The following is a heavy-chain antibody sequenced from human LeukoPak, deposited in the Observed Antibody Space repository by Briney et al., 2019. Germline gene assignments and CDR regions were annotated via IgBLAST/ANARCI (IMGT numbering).Heavy chain of an antibody. D-gene: IGHD2-2*02. Sequence: ASVKVSCKASGGTFSSYAISWVRQAPGQGLEWMGGIIPIFGTANYAQKFQGRVTITADESTSTAYMELSSLRSEDTAVYYCARGLRYCSSTSCYMLDYWGQGTLVTVSS. V-gene: IGHV1-69*13. CDR1: GGTFSSYA. CDR3: ARGLRYCSSTSCYMLDY. J-gene: IGHJ4*02. CDR2: IIPIFGTA.